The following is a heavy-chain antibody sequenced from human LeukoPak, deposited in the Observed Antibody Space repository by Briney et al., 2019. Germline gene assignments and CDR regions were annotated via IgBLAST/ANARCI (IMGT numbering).Heavy chain of an antibody. CDR3: ARLIVGAKPGFRDY. V-gene: IGHV4-59*12. CDR1: GGSFNTYY. Sequence: SETLSLTCTVSGGSFNTYYWSWIRQPPGKGLEWLGYIYYSGSTNYNPSLKSRVTISVDKSKNQFTLKPSSVTAADTAVYYCARLIVGAKPGFRDYWGQGTLVTVSS. J-gene: IGHJ4*02. CDR2: IYYSGST. D-gene: IGHD1-26*01.